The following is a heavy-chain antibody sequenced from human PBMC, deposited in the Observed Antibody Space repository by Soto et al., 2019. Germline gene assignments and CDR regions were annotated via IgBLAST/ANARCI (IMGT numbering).Heavy chain of an antibody. CDR3: AKGGSSWTEWFDP. D-gene: IGHD6-13*01. V-gene: IGHV1-2*02. J-gene: IGHJ5*02. Sequence: ASVKVSCKASGYTFTGYYIHWVRQAPGQGLEWMGWINPNSGGTNYAQKFRGRVTMTRDTSISAAYMELSRLTSDDTAVYYCAKGGSSWTEWFDPWGQGTLVTVSS. CDR1: GYTFTGYY. CDR2: INPNSGGT.